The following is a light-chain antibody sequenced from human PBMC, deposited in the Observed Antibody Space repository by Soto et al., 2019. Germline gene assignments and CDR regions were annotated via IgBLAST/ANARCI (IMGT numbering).Light chain of an antibody. J-gene: IGLJ3*02. CDR3: SSYTSTNSGV. CDR2: DVS. V-gene: IGLV2-14*01. Sequence: QSALTQSASVSGSPGQSITISCTGTSSDVGGYNYVCWYQQHPGKAPKLIIYDVSNRPSGVSTRFSGSKSGNTASLTISGLQAEDEADYSCSSYTSTNSGVFGGGTKLTVL. CDR1: SSDVGGYNY.